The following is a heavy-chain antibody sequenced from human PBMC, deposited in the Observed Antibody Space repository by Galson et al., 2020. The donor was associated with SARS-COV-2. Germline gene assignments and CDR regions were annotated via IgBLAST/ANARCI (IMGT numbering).Heavy chain of an antibody. D-gene: IGHD3-9*01. CDR3: ARGTNDWYGSDD. J-gene: IGHJ4*02. CDR2: INSGGGTTT. CDR1: GFTFSNYW. V-gene: IGHV3-74*01. Sequence: GGSLRLSCAASGFTFSNYWMHWVRQAPGKGLVWVSRINSGGGTTTDYADSGKGRFTISRDNAKNTLYLQMNSLRDDDTAMYFCARGTNDWYGSDDWGQGSLVTGAS.